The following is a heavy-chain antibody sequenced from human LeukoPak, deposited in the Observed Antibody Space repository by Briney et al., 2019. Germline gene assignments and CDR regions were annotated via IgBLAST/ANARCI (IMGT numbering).Heavy chain of an antibody. J-gene: IGHJ4*02. D-gene: IGHD3-16*02. CDR1: GGSISSYH. Sequence: PSETLSLTCTVSGGSISSYHWSWIRQPPGKGLEWIGYIYYSGSSNYNPSLKSRVTISVDTSKNQFSLKLSSVTAADTAVYYCARAGSYDYVWGSYRYIDYWGQGTLVTVS. CDR3: ARAGSYDYVWGSYRYIDY. V-gene: IGHV4-59*12. CDR2: IYYSGSS.